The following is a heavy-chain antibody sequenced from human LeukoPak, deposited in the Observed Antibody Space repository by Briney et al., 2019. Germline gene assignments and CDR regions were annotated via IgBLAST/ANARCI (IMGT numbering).Heavy chain of an antibody. CDR1: GGSISSYY. J-gene: IGHJ5*02. D-gene: IGHD3-3*01. V-gene: IGHV4-59*08. CDR3: ARHVGGGGVLRFDP. Sequence: PSETLSLTCTVSGGSISSYYWSWIRQPPGKGLEWIGYIYYSGITNYNPSLRSRVTILVDTSKNQFSLKLTSVIAADTAVYYCARHVGGGGVLRFDPWGRGTLVTVSS. CDR2: IYYSGIT.